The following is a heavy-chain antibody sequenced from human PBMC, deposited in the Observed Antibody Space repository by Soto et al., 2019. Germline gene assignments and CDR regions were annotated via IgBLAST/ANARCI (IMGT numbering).Heavy chain of an antibody. Sequence: ASVKVSCKASGYTFTSYGISWVRQAPGQGLEWMGWISAYNGNTNSAQKLQGRVTMTTDTSTSTAYMELRSLRSDDTAVYYCAILPGGLWFGDFHYYGMDVWGQGTTVTVSS. V-gene: IGHV1-18*01. CDR2: ISAYNGNT. D-gene: IGHD3-10*01. CDR1: GYTFTSYG. J-gene: IGHJ6*02. CDR3: AILPGGLWFGDFHYYGMDV.